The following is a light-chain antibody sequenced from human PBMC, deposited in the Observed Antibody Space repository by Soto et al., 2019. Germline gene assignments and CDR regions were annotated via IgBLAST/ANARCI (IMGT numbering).Light chain of an antibody. CDR3: QQYDNCSLT. CDR2: DAS. Sequence: EIVMTQSPATLSVSAGERATLSCRASQSVTSNLAWYQQKPGKAPRLLIYDASTMATGIPGRFSGSGSGTEFTLTISSLQSEDFAVYYCQQYDNCSLTFGGGTKVEIK. V-gene: IGKV3-15*01. CDR1: QSVTSN. J-gene: IGKJ4*01.